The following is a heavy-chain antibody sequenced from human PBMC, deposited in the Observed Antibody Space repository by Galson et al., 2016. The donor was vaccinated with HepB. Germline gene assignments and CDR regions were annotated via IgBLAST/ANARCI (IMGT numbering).Heavy chain of an antibody. V-gene: IGHV3-66*01. J-gene: IGHJ3*02. Sequence: SLRLSCAVSGFTVSNNYMSWVRQTPGKGLEWVSLIYSGGATHYADSVKGRFTISRDNSKNTLNFQMNGLRAEGTAVYYCMGGPFGVRIWGQGTAVTVSS. D-gene: IGHD3-3*01. CDR2: IYSGGAT. CDR1: GFTVSNNY. CDR3: MGGPFGVRI.